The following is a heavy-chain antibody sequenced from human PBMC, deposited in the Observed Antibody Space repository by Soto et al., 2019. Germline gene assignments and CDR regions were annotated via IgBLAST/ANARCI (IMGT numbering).Heavy chain of an antibody. CDR3: ARDVGDDWSSYDAFDI. CDR1: GGSISSGDYY. D-gene: IGHD1-26*01. J-gene: IGHJ3*02. Sequence: QVQLQESGPGLVKPSQTLSLTCTVSGGSISSGDYYWSWIRQSPGKGLEWIAYIHSSGSPYYMPTLKSRITISLDTSKNQFALKLSAVTAANTAVYYCARDVGDDWSSYDAFDIWGQGTMVTVSS. CDR2: IHSSGSP. V-gene: IGHV4-30-4*01.